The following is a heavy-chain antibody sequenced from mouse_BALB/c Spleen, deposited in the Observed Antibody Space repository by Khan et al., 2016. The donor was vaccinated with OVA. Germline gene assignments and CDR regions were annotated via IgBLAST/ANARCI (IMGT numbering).Heavy chain of an antibody. CDR1: GYTFTNYG. CDR3: ARVLWLRPYYYAMDY. Sequence: QIQLVQSGPELKKPGETVKISCKASGYTFTNYGMNWVKQAPGKDLKWMGWIDTYTGEPTYADAFKGRFAFSLETSATTAYLQINNLKNEDTATYFCARVLWLRPYYYAMDYWGQGTSVTVSS. J-gene: IGHJ4*01. CDR2: IDTYTGEP. D-gene: IGHD2-2*01. V-gene: IGHV9-3-1*01.